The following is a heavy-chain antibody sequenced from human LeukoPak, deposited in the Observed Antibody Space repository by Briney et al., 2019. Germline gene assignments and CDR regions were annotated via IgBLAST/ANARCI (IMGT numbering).Heavy chain of an antibody. CDR1: GYTFTSYG. CDR3: ARDHEYSSSPYY. J-gene: IGHJ4*02. V-gene: IGHV1-2*02. Sequence: ASVKVSCKASGYTFTSYGISWVRQAPGQGLEWMGWINPNSGGTNYAQKFQGRVTMTRDTSISTAYMELSRLRSDDTAVYYCARDHEYSSSPYYWGQGTLVTVSS. D-gene: IGHD6-13*01. CDR2: INPNSGGT.